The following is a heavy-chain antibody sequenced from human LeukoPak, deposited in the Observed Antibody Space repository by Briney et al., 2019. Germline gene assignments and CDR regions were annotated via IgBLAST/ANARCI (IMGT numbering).Heavy chain of an antibody. CDR1: GFTVDDYA. CDR3: ARTLGYNWNDGFGY. V-gene: IGHV3-43*02. CDR2: ISGDGGST. Sequence: PGGSLRLSCAASGFTVDDYAMHWVRQAPGKGLEWVSLISGDGGSTYYADSVKGRFTISRDNSKNSLYLQMNSLRTEDTALYYCARTLGYNWNDGFGYWGQGTLVTVSS. D-gene: IGHD1-20*01. J-gene: IGHJ4*02.